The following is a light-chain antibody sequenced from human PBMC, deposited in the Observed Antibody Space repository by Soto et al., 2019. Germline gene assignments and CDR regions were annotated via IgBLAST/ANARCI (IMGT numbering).Light chain of an antibody. V-gene: IGKV1-39*01. CDR2: AAS. Sequence: DIQMTQSPSSLSASVGDRVTITCRASQSISSCLNWYQQKPGKAPKLLIYAASNLPSGVPSRFSGCAAGTDFILTISSLQPEYFATYFWQQSSVAPVTFGQGTKVEIK. CDR1: QSISSC. CDR3: QQSSVAPVT. J-gene: IGKJ1*01.